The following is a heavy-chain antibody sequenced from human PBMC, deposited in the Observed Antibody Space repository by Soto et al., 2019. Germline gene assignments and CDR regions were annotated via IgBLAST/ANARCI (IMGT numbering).Heavy chain of an antibody. Sequence: EVQLVESGGGLVKPGGSLRLSCETSGFTFSAYSMNWVRQAPGRGLEFVSSITSNNIYYADSVRGRFTISRDNAKNSLYLQMTSLREDDTAVYYCARPDRILYYMDVWGKGTTVTVSS. CDR2: ITSNNI. CDR3: ARPDRILYYMDV. V-gene: IGHV3-21*01. J-gene: IGHJ6*03. CDR1: GFTFSAYS.